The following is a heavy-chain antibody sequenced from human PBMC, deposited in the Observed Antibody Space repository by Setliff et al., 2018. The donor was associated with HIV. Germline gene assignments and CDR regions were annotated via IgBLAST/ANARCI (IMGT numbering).Heavy chain of an antibody. CDR2: ISRSGST. CDR3: ARHRDPPGSSWIFYYYYMDL. J-gene: IGHJ6*03. Sequence: PSETLSLTCAVYGGSFNGYSWSWMRQPPGKGLEWIGEISRSGSTTYHPSLSSRLTISVDTSKNQVSLRLSSATAADTGVYYCARHRDPPGSSWIFYYYYMDLWGGGTTVTVSS. CDR1: GGSFNGYS. V-gene: IGHV4-34*01. D-gene: IGHD6-13*01.